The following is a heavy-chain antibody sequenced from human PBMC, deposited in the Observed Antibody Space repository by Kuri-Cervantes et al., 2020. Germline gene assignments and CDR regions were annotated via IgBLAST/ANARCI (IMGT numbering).Heavy chain of an antibody. CDR3: ARGIKGISARRRGEYYYYYYMDV. CDR1: GGTFSQYA. CDR2: IIPLFSTS. D-gene: IGHD6-6*01. Sequence: SVKVSCKASGGTFSQYAVNWVRQAPGHGLEWMGGIIPLFSTSEYAQRFQDRLTITTDGSSNTAYMELSSLTLEDTAVYYCARGIKGISARRRGEYYYYYYMDVWGKGTRSPSP. J-gene: IGHJ6*03. V-gene: IGHV1-69*05.